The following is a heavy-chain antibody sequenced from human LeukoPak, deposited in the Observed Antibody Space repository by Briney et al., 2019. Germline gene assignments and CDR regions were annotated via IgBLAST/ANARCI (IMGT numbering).Heavy chain of an antibody. J-gene: IGHJ5*02. V-gene: IGHV4-30-4*08. Sequence: SQTLSLTCTVSGGSISSGDYYWSWIRQPPGKGLEWIGYIYYSGSTYYNPSLKSRVTISVDTSKNQFSLKLSSVTAADTAVYYCARVEKVWWGNWFDPWGQGTLVTVSS. CDR2: IYYSGST. CDR1: GGSISSGDYY. CDR3: ARVEKVWWGNWFDP. D-gene: IGHD2-8*02.